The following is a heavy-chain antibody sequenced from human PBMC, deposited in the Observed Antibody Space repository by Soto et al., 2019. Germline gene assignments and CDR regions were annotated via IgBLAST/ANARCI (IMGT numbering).Heavy chain of an antibody. CDR1: GFTFSNYE. D-gene: IGHD6-13*01. CDR2: ISNNGAHT. CDR3: ARDSLTAPGTFDY. Sequence: PGGSLRLSCAASGFTFSNYEMHWVRQAPGKGLEYVSGISNNGAHTDYAKSVKGRFTVSRDNAKNSLYLQMNSPRADDTAVYYCARDSLTAPGTFDYWGQGTLVTVSS. J-gene: IGHJ4*02. V-gene: IGHV3-64*01.